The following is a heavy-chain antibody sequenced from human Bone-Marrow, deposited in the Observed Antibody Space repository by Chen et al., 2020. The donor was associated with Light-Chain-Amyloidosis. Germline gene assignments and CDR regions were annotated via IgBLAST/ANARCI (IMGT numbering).Heavy chain of an antibody. CDR1: GYTFPNYW. CDR2: IYPDDSDA. Sequence: EVQLEQSGLEVKKPGESLKISCKGSGYTFPNYWIGWVRQMPGKGLEWMGVIYPDDSDARYSPSFAGQVTISADTSITTAYLQWRSLKASDTAMYYCARRRDGYNFDYLGQGTLVTVSS. J-gene: IGHJ4*02. D-gene: IGHD5-12*01. CDR3: ARRRDGYNFDY. V-gene: IGHV5-51*01.